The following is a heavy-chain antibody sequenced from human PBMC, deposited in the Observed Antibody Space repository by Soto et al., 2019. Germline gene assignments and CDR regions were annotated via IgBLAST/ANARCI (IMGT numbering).Heavy chain of an antibody. CDR3: ARDHMEYSSAPFDY. J-gene: IGHJ4*02. V-gene: IGHV3-33*01. CDR1: GFTFSSYG. CDR2: IWYDGSNK. D-gene: IGHD6-6*01. Sequence: QVQLVESGGGVVQPGRSLRLSCAASGFTFSSYGMHWVRQAPGKRLEWVAVIWYDGSNKYYADSVKGRFTISRDNSKNTLYLQMNRLRAEDTAVYYCARDHMEYSSAPFDYWGQGTLVTVSS.